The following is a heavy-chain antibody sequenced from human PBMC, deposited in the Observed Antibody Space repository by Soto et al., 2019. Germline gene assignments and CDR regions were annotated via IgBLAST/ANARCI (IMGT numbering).Heavy chain of an antibody. D-gene: IGHD4-17*01. CDR1: GFTFSDYY. Sequence: PGGSLRLSCAASGFTFSDYYMSWIRQAPGKGLEWVSYISSSSSYTNYADSVKGRFTISRDNAKNSLYLQMNSLRAEDTAVYYCARDEVYGDYVVIAYWGQGTLVTVSS. CDR3: ARDEVYGDYVVIAY. V-gene: IGHV3-11*06. J-gene: IGHJ4*02. CDR2: ISSSSSYT.